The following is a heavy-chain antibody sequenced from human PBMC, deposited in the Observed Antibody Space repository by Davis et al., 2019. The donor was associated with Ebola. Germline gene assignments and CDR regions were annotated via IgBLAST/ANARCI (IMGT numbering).Heavy chain of an antibody. CDR3: AREVWYSSSALDY. CDR2: VNPSGGGT. V-gene: IGHV1-46*01. D-gene: IGHD6-6*01. Sequence: ASVKVSCKTSGYTFTSFYMHWVRQAPGQGLEWMGIVNPSGGGTTYAREFQGRVSMTTDTSTSTAYMELSSLRSEDTAVYYCAREVWYSSSALDYWGQGTLVTVSS. J-gene: IGHJ4*02. CDR1: GYTFTSFY.